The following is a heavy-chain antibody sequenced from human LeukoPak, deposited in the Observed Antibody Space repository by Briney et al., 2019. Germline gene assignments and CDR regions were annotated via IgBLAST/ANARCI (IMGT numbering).Heavy chain of an antibody. J-gene: IGHJ4*02. CDR1: GYSFTTYR. Sequence: GESLNIYCKGSGYSFTTYRIGWVRQTPGKGLEWIGIIYLGESDARYSPSFQGQVTISADKSISTAYLQWSSLKASDTAIYYCARHGDDSSGYIDYWGQGTLVTVSS. D-gene: IGHD3-22*01. CDR3: ARHGDDSSGYIDY. V-gene: IGHV5-51*01. CDR2: IYLGESDA.